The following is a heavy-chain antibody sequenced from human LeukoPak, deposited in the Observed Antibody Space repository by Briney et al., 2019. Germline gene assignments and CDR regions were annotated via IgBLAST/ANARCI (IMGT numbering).Heavy chain of an antibody. Sequence: ASVKVSCKASGYTFTSSDINWVRQATGQGLEWMGWMNPNSGNTGYAQKFQGRVTMTMNTSISTAYMELSSLRSEDTAVYYCARGEYGSGSYPIDSWGQGTLVTVSS. CDR1: GYTFTSSD. CDR2: MNPNSGNT. V-gene: IGHV1-8*01. CDR3: ARGEYGSGSYPIDS. D-gene: IGHD3-10*01. J-gene: IGHJ4*02.